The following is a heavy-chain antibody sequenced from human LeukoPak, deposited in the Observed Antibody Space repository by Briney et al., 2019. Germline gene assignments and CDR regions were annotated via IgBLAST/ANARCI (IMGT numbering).Heavy chain of an antibody. CDR2: IIPIFGTA. CDR3: AGRDTAMAHDY. J-gene: IGHJ4*02. D-gene: IGHD5-18*01. V-gene: IGHV1-69*13. Sequence: EASVKVSCKASGGTFSSYAISWVRQAPGQGLEWMGGIIPIFGTANYAQKFQGRVTITADESTSTAYMELSSLRSEDTAVYYCAGRDTAMAHDYWGQGTLVTVSS. CDR1: GGTFSSYA.